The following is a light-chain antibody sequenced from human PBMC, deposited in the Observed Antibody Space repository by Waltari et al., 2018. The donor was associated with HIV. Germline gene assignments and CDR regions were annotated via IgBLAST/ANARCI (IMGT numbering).Light chain of an antibody. CDR3: QQSQNWPYT. V-gene: IGKV3-15*01. Sequence: EIVMSQSPATLPVSPGEGATLSCRASQSVNTSLAWYHQKPGQAPRLLIYGASTRATGIPGRLSGSGSGTEFTLTISCLQSEELAVYYCQQSQNWPYTFGQGTKLEIK. J-gene: IGKJ2*01. CDR1: QSVNTS. CDR2: GAS.